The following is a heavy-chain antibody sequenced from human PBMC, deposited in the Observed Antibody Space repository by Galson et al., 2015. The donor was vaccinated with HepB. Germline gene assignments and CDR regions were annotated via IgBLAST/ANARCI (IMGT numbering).Heavy chain of an antibody. CDR1: GYTLTELS. D-gene: IGHD3-10*01. CDR2: FDPEGGET. V-gene: IGHV1-24*01. J-gene: IGHJ4*02. Sequence: SVKVSCKVSGYTLTELSMHWVRQAPGKGLEWMGGFDPEGGETIYAQKFQGRVTMTEDTSTDTAYMELSSLRSEDTAVYYCATGDVIRGAEYYFDYWGQGTLVTVSS. CDR3: ATGDVIRGAEYYFDY.